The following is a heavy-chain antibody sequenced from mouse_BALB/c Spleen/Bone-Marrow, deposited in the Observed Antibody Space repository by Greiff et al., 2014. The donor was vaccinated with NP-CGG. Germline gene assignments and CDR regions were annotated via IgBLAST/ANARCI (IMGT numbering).Heavy chain of an antibody. Sequence: QLVESGPELVKPGASVKMSCKASGYTFTSYIIHWVKQKPGQGLEWIGYINPYNGGTKYNEKFKGKTTLSSDKSSSTAYMELSSLTSADSAVYYCAGPAWFAYWGQGTLVTVS. CDR3: AGPAWFAY. CDR2: INPYNGGT. V-gene: IGHV1-14*01. CDR1: GYTFTSYI. J-gene: IGHJ3*01.